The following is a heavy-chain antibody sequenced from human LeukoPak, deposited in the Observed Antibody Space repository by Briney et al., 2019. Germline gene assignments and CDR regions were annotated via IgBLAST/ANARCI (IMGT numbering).Heavy chain of an antibody. Sequence: SGGSLRLSCAASGFTFSRYAIHWVRQAPGKGLEWVTDISYDGANKYYADSVKGRFTISRDNSKNTVYLQMNSLRSQDTAVYYCARADSTYYDIWSGYQPFDYWGQRTLVTVSS. CDR3: ARADSTYYDIWSGYQPFDY. V-gene: IGHV3-30-3*01. CDR1: GFTFSRYA. J-gene: IGHJ4*02. CDR2: ISYDGANK. D-gene: IGHD3-3*01.